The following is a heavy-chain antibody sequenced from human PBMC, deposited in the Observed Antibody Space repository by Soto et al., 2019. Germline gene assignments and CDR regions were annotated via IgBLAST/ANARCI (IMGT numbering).Heavy chain of an antibody. D-gene: IGHD3-10*01. CDR2: INHSGST. J-gene: IGHJ5*02. CDR3: ARFRITMVRGVANWFDP. V-gene: IGHV4-34*01. Sequence: SETLALTCAVYGGSFSGYYGSWIRQPPGKGLEWIGEINHSGSTNYNPSLKSRVTISVDTSKNQFSLKLSSVTAADTAVYYCARFRITMVRGVANWFDPWGQGTLVTVSS. CDR1: GGSFSGYY.